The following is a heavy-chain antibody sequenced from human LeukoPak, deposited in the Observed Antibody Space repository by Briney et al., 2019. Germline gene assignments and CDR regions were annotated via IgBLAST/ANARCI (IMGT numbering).Heavy chain of an antibody. Sequence: GGSLRLSCAASGFTFDDYAIHWLRQAPGKGLEWVSGISWNSDNIGYADSVKGRFTISRDNAKNSLYLQMNSLRAEDTALYYCAKGDSSGEGDYWGQGTLVTVSS. J-gene: IGHJ4*02. CDR3: AKGDSSGEGDY. V-gene: IGHV3-9*01. D-gene: IGHD6-19*01. CDR2: ISWNSDNI. CDR1: GFTFDDYA.